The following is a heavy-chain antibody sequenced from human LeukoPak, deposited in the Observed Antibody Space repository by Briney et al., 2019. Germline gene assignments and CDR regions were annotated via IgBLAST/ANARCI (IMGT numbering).Heavy chain of an antibody. J-gene: IGHJ3*02. CDR1: GYTFTSYG. V-gene: IGHV1-18*01. D-gene: IGHD5-24*01. CDR2: ISAYNGNT. CDR3: ARGAARWLQGAFDI. Sequence: ASVKVSCKASGYTFTSYGIRWVRQAPGQGLEWMGWISAYNGNTNYAQKLQGRVTMTTDTSTSTAYTQLRSLRSDDTAVYYCARGAARWLQGAFDIWGQGTMVTVSS.